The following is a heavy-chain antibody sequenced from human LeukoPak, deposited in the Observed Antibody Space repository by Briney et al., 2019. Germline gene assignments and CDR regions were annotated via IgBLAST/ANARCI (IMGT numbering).Heavy chain of an antibody. CDR2: ISSGSTI. CDR1: GFTFSDYY. V-gene: IGHV3-11*01. Sequence: GGSLRLSCAASGFTFSDYYMSWIRQAPGKGLEWVSYISSGSTIYYADSVKGRFTISRDNAKNSPYLQMNSLRAEDTAVYYCARVLNGPATFDYWGQGTLVTVSS. CDR3: ARVLNGPATFDY. J-gene: IGHJ4*02. D-gene: IGHD1-1*01.